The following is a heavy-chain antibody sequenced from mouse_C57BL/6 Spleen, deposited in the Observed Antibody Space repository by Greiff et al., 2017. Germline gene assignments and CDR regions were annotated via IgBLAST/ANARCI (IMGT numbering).Heavy chain of an antibody. CDR2: IDPEDGET. CDR1: GFNIKDYY. J-gene: IGHJ2*01. D-gene: IGHD3-2*02. Sequence: VQLQQSGAELVQPGASVKLSCTASGFNIKDYYMHWVKQRTEQGLEWIGRIDPEDGETKYAPQFQGKATITADTSSNTAYLQLSSLTSEDTAVYYCARTLGAQDFDYWGQGTTRTVSS. CDR3: ARTLGAQDFDY. V-gene: IGHV14-2*01.